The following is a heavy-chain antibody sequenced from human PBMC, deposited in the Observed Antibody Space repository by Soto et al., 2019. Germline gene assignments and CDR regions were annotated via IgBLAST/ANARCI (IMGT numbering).Heavy chain of an antibody. CDR1: GFTFSSYG. J-gene: IGHJ4*02. CDR3: AKNFGGYCSSTSCYNFDY. V-gene: IGHV3-30*18. CDR2: ISYDGSNK. D-gene: IGHD2-2*02. Sequence: LRLSCAASGFTFSSYGMHWVRQAPGKGLEWVAVISYDGSNKYYADSVKGRFTISRDNSKNTLYLQMNSLRAEDTAVYYCAKNFGGYCSSTSCYNFDYWGQGTLVTVSS.